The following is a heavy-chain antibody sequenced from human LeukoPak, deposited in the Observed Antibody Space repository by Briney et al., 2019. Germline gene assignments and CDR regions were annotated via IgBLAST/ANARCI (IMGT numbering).Heavy chain of an antibody. Sequence: GGSLRLSCAASGFTFSTCAMSWVRQAPGKGLEWVSSISGSGGSTYYADSVKGRFTVSRDNSKDTLYLQMNSLRAEDTAIYYCAKRMGATHLDYWGPGSLVTVSS. D-gene: IGHD1-26*01. V-gene: IGHV3-23*01. J-gene: IGHJ4*02. CDR1: GFTFSTCA. CDR2: ISGSGGST. CDR3: AKRMGATHLDY.